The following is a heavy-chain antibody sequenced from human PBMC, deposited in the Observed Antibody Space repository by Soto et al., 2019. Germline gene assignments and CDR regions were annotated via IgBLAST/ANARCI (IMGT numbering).Heavy chain of an antibody. D-gene: IGHD6-13*01. CDR1: GDTFSSYG. CDR3: ARVRKSSSWGVEYYYGMDV. V-gene: IGHV1-69*01. J-gene: IGHJ6*02. CDR2: IIPISGTA. Sequence: QVQLVQSGAEVKKPGSSVKVSCEASGDTFSSYGINWVRQAPGQGLEWMGGIIPISGTAKYAQNFQDRVTITAEESTSTAYMELSSLISEDTAVYYCARVRKSSSWGVEYYYGMDVWGQGTRVTVSS.